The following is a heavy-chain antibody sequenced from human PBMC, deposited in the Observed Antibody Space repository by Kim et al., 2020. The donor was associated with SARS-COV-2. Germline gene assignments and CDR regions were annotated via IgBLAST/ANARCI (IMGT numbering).Heavy chain of an antibody. V-gene: IGHV4-39*01. CDR3: ARLGVYRSSWFEYFQH. CDR2: IYYSGST. J-gene: IGHJ1*01. CDR1: GGSINSSSYY. Sequence: SETLSLTCTVSGGSINSSSYYWGWIRQPPGTGLEWIGSIYYSGSTYYNPSLKSRVPISVDTSKNHFSLKLSSVTAAETAVYYCARLGVYRSSWFEYFQHCGHGTQVT. D-gene: IGHD6-13*01.